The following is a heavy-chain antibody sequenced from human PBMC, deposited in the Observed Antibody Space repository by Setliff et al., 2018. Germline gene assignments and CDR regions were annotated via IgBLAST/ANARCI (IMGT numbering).Heavy chain of an antibody. Sequence: GGSLRLSCAASAFGFSSYWMSWVRQAPGKGPEWLAQISQDGSEKYYVDSVKGRLTISRDNAKNSLYLQMNSLRVEDTAVYYCANDVRGGVYEIWDQGTMVTVSS. J-gene: IGHJ3*02. V-gene: IGHV3-7*01. CDR3: ANDVRGGVYEI. CDR1: AFGFSSYW. D-gene: IGHD3-16*01. CDR2: ISQDGSEK.